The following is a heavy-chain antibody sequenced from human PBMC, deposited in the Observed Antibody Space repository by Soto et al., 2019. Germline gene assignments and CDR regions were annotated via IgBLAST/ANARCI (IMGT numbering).Heavy chain of an antibody. V-gene: IGHV4-61*01. CDR1: GGSVSSGRYY. Sequence: SETLSLTCTVSGGSVSSGRYYWSWIRQPPGKGLEWIGYIYYSGLTNYSPSLKSRVAISIDTSKNQFSLILSSVTAADTAVYYCVRTPTSPRRFDSWGQGTLVTVSS. CDR2: IYYSGLT. J-gene: IGHJ5*01. D-gene: IGHD2-15*01. CDR3: VRTPTSPRRFDS.